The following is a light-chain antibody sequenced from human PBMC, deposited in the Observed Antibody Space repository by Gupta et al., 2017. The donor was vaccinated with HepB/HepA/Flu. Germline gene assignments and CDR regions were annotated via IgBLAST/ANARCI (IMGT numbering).Light chain of an antibody. J-gene: IGKJ1*01. CDR3: MQARQTPRT. Sequence: DIVMTQSPLSLLVTPGEQASISCRSSQSLLHSNGYNYLDWYLQKPGQSPQLLIYLGSNRASGVPDRFSGSGSDTDFTLKISRVEAEDVGVYYCMQARQTPRTFGQGTKVEIK. CDR1: QSLLHSNGYNY. V-gene: IGKV2-28*01. CDR2: LGS.